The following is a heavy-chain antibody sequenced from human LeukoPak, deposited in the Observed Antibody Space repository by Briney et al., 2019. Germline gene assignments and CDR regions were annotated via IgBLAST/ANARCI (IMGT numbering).Heavy chain of an antibody. V-gene: IGHV1-2*02. J-gene: IGHJ4*02. CDR1: GYTFTGYY. CDR2: INPNSGGT. Sequence: ASVKVSCKASGYTFTGYYMHWVRQAPGQGLEWMGWINPNSGGTNYAQKFQGRVTMTRDTSISTAYMELSRLRSDDTAVYYCVTAPTSSGGLLSVDYWGQGTLVTVSS. D-gene: IGHD2/OR15-2a*01. CDR3: VTAPTSSGGLLSVDY.